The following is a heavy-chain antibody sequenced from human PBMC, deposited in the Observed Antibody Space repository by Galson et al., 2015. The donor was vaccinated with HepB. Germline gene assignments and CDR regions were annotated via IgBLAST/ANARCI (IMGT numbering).Heavy chain of an antibody. V-gene: IGHV1-18*01. Sequence: SVKVSCKASGYTFSNYDIIWVRQAPGQGLEWMGWISAHNGNTNYAQIIQGRVTMTADTSTTTAYMELRSLRSDDTAVYYCARDLIGYINFWGQGTLVTVSS. D-gene: IGHD5-24*01. CDR1: GYTFSNYD. CDR2: ISAHNGNT. CDR3: ARDLIGYINF. J-gene: IGHJ4*02.